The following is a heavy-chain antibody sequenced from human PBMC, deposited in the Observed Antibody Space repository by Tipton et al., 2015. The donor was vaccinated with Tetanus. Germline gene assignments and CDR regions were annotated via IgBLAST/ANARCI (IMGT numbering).Heavy chain of an antibody. CDR3: ARGLPREPFYLDY. J-gene: IGHJ4*02. CDR1: GASINAGGYL. D-gene: IGHD1-26*01. Sequence: TLSLTCTVSGASINAGGYLWTWVRQHPGKGLEWIGNIYYTELTSYTPSLNSRVSISVDSSKNHFSLNLTSVTAADTAVYFCARGLPREPFYLDYWGQGKQVTVSS. CDR2: IYYTELT. V-gene: IGHV4-31*03.